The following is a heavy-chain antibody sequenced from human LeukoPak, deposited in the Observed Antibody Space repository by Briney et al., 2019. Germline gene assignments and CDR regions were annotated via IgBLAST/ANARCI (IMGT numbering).Heavy chain of an antibody. CDR2: ISGSGGAT. J-gene: IGHJ4*02. CDR3: AKALGYCSGGSCYSSFDY. V-gene: IGHV3-23*01. Sequence: PGGSLRLSCAASGFTFSTYAMSWVRQAPGKGLEWVSAISGSGGATYYADSVKGRFTISRDNPKNTLYLQMNSLRAEDTAVYYCAKALGYCSGGSCYSSFDYWGQGTLVTVSS. CDR1: GFTFSTYA. D-gene: IGHD2-15*01.